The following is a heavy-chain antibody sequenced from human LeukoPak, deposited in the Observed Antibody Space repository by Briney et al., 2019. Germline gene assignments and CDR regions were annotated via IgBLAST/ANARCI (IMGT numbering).Heavy chain of an antibody. CDR2: IYHSGST. V-gene: IGHV4-30-2*01. J-gene: IGHJ4*02. Sequence: SQTLSHTCAVSGGSISSGGYSWSWIRQPPGKGLEWIGYIYHSGSTYYNPSLKSRVTISVDRSKNQFSLKLSSVTAADTAVYYCARDNTYVSGFDYWGQGTLVTVSS. D-gene: IGHD1-14*01. CDR1: GGSISSGGYS. CDR3: ARDNTYVSGFDY.